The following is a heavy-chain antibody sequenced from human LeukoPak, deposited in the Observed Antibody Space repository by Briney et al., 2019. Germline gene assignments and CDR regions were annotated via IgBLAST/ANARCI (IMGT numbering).Heavy chain of an antibody. CDR1: GGSISSYY. J-gene: IGHJ4*02. CDR2: IYTSGST. V-gene: IGHV4-4*07. Sequence: SETLSLTCTVSGGSISSYYWSWIRQPAGKGLEWIGRIYTSGSTNYNPSLKSRVTMSVDTSKNQFSLKLSSVAAADTAVYYGAALSQERDGVCCFDYWGQGTLVTVSS. CDR3: AALSQERDGVCCFDY. D-gene: IGHD2-8*01.